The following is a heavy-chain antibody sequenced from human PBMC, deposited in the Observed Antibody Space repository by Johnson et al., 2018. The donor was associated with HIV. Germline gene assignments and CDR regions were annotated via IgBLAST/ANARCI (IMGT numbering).Heavy chain of an antibody. J-gene: IGHJ3*02. CDR1: GFTFSSYA. CDR2: IRYDGSNK. V-gene: IGHV3-33*08. CDR3: ARGDPPNVFNI. Sequence: QVQLVESGGGVVQPGRSLRLSCAASGFTFSSYAMHWVRQAPGKGLEWVAVIRYDGSNKYYADSVKGRFTISRDNSKNTLYLQMDSLRAEDTAVYYCARGDPPNVFNIWGRGTVVTVSS.